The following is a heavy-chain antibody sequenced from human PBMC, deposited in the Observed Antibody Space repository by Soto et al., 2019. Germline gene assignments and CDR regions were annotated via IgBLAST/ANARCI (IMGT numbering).Heavy chain of an antibody. CDR2: VKQDGSER. V-gene: IGHV3-7*05. CDR1: GFSFSDYW. Sequence: GGSLRLSCAASGFSFSDYWMSWVRQAPGKGLEWVANVKQDGSERYYVDSVKGRFTISRDNAKNSLYLQMNSLRAEDTAVYYCARERVVVPATIFYYCALDVWGQGTTVTVSS. J-gene: IGHJ6*02. D-gene: IGHD2-15*01. CDR3: ARERVVVPATIFYYCALDV.